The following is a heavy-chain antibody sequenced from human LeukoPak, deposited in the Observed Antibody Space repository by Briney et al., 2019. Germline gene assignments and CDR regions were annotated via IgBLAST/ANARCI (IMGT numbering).Heavy chain of an antibody. CDR2: ISYDGSNK. V-gene: IGHV3-30-3*02. J-gene: IGHJ4*02. Sequence: GGSLRLSCAASGFTFSSYAMHWVRQAPGKGLEWVAVISYDGSNKYYADSVKGRFTISRDNSKNTLYLHMNSLRAEDTAVYYCAKTLYDILTGYFDYWGQGTLVTVSS. D-gene: IGHD3-9*01. CDR1: GFTFSSYA. CDR3: AKTLYDILTGYFDY.